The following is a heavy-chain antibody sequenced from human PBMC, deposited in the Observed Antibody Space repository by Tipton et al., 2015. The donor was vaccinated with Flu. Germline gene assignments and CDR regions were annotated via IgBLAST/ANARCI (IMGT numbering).Heavy chain of an antibody. V-gene: IGHV3-23*01. Sequence: GSLRLSCAVSGFTFSSYAMSWVRQAPGKGLEWVSAISGSGGSTYYADSVKGRFTISRDNSKNTLYLQMNSLRAEDTAVYYCAKGGGYYYDSSGYKDYWGQGTLVTVSS. CDR2: ISGSGGST. CDR3: AKGGGYYYDSSGYKDY. D-gene: IGHD3-22*01. J-gene: IGHJ4*02. CDR1: GFTFSSYA.